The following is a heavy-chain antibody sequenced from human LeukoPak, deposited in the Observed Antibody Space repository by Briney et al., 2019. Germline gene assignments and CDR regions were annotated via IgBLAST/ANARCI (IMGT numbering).Heavy chain of an antibody. D-gene: IGHD1-26*01. CDR3: AKYWSGSFVIFDY. CDR1: GFTFSSYA. J-gene: IGHJ4*02. V-gene: IGHV3-23*01. Sequence: GGSLRLSXAASGFTFSSYAMSWVRQAPGKGLEWVSAISGSGGSTYYADSVKGRFTISRDNSKNTLYLQMNSLRAEDTAVYYCAKYWSGSFVIFDYWGQGTLVTVSS. CDR2: ISGSGGST.